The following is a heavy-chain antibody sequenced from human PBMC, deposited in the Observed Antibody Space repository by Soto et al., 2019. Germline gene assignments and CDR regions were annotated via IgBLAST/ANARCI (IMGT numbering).Heavy chain of an antibody. D-gene: IGHD3-22*01. Sequence: ASVKVSCTASGYTFTSYYMHWVRQAPGQGLEWMGIINPSGGSTSYAQKFQGRVTMTRDTSTSTVYMELSSLRSEDTAVYYCARAPWTYYYDSSGLEFDYWGQGTLVTVSS. CDR3: ARAPWTYYYDSSGLEFDY. CDR1: GYTFTSYY. J-gene: IGHJ4*02. CDR2: INPSGGST. V-gene: IGHV1-46*01.